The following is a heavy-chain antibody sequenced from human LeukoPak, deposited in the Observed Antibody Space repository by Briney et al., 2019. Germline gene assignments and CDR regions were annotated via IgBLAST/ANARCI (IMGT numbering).Heavy chain of an antibody. CDR3: AREADSSGFGSYYYYYYMDV. Sequence: GGSLRLSCAASGFTFSSYWMSWVRQAPGKGLEWVANIKQDGSEKYYVDSVKGRFTISRDNAKNSLYLQMNSLRAEDTAVYYCAREADSSGFGSYYYYYYMDVWGKGTTVTVSS. J-gene: IGHJ6*03. CDR1: GFTFSSYW. V-gene: IGHV3-7*01. D-gene: IGHD3-22*01. CDR2: IKQDGSEK.